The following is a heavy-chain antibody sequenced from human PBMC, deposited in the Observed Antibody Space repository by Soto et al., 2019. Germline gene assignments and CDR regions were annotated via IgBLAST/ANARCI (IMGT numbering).Heavy chain of an antibody. CDR1: GFSLTTRGVG. CDR3: AHIPNYYQYDWFDP. D-gene: IGHD3-16*01. J-gene: IGHJ5*02. Sequence: QITLKESGPTLVKPTQTLTLTCTFSGFSLTTRGVGVGWIRQPPGKALECLALTCWDDDKRYSPSLQSRLSISKDTSKNQVVLTMTNVDPVDTATYYCAHIPNYYQYDWFDPWGQGTLVSVSS. CDR2: TCWDDDK. V-gene: IGHV2-5*02.